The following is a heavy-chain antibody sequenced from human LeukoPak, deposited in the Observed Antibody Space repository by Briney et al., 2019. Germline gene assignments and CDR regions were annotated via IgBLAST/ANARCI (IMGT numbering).Heavy chain of an antibody. D-gene: IGHD4-17*01. CDR2: IDISGST. CDR3: ARDLLADYGDYVLNWYFDL. CDR1: GDSISNYY. V-gene: IGHV4-4*07. J-gene: IGHJ2*01. Sequence: PSETLSLTCTVSGDSISNYYWSWIRQPAGEGLEWIGRIDISGSTNNNPSLKRRVSMSVDTSKNQFPLNLSSVTAADTAVYYCARDLLADYGDYVLNWYFDLWGRGTLVTVSS.